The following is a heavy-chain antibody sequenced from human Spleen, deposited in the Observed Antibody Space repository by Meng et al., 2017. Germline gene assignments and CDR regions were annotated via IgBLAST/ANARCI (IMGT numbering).Heavy chain of an antibody. CDR2: IYYSGST. J-gene: IGHJ4*02. CDR1: GGSITSGGYY. D-gene: IGHD1-26*01. Sequence: QVQLQESGPGLVKPSETLSLTCTVSGGSITSGGYYWSWIRQHPGKGLEWIGYIYYSGSTYYNPSLKSRVTISVDTSKNQFSLKLSSVTAADTAVYYCAGEWEQSYFDYWGQGTLVTVSS. V-gene: IGHV4-31*03. CDR3: AGEWEQSYFDY.